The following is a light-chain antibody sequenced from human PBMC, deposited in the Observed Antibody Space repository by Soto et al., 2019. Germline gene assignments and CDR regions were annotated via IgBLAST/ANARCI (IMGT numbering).Light chain of an antibody. J-gene: IGKJ1*01. V-gene: IGKV3-20*01. CDR2: GAS. CDR1: QSVASSS. Sequence: EIVMTQSPATLSVSPGERATLSCRASQSVASSSIAWYQQRLGQAPRLLIYGASNRATGIPDRFSGSGSGTDFTLTFSRLDPEDFAVYYCQHYGGSQGTFGQGTKVDIK. CDR3: QHYGGSQGT.